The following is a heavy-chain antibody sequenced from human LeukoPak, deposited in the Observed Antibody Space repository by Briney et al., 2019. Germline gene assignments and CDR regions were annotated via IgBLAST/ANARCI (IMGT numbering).Heavy chain of an antibody. CDR2: IIPIFGTA. V-gene: IGHV1-69*05. J-gene: IGHJ5*02. Sequence: SVKVSCKASGGTFSSYAISWVRQAPGQGLEWMGGIIPIFGTANYAQKFQGGVTITTDESTSTAYMELSSLRSEDTAVYYCAGILPFRNWFDPWGQGTLVTVSS. D-gene: IGHD2-2*01. CDR1: GGTFSSYA. CDR3: AGILPFRNWFDP.